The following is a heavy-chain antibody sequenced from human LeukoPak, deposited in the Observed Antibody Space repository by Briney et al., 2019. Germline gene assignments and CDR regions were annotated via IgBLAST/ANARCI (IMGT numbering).Heavy chain of an antibody. V-gene: IGHV4-59*12. CDR1: GGSISSYY. J-gene: IGHJ4*02. D-gene: IGHD3-10*01. Sequence: PSETLSLTCTVSGGSISSYYWSWIRQPPGKGLEWIGYIYYSGSTNYNPSLKSRVTISVDTSKNQFSLKLSSVTAADTAVYYCARGPRGCYYGSGSYYRYWGQGTLVTVSS. CDR3: ARGPRGCYYGSGSYYRY. CDR2: IYYSGST.